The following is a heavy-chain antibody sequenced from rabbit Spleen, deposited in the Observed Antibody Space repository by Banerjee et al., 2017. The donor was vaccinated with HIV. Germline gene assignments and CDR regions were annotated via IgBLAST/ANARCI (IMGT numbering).Heavy chain of an antibody. CDR3: ARDRYIGRILNL. CDR2: IYGGSSGST. D-gene: IGHD4-2*01. Sequence: QEQLVESGGGLVQPEGSLTLTCTASGFSFSSSYYMCWVRQAPGKGLEWIACIYGGSSGSTYYANWVNGRFTISKTSTTVTLQMTSLTAADTATYFCARDRYIGRILNLWGQGTLVTVS. V-gene: IGHV1S45*01. CDR1: GFSFSSSYY. J-gene: IGHJ4*01.